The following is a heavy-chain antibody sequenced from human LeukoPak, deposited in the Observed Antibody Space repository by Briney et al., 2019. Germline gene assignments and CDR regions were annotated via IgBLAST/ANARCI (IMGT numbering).Heavy chain of an antibody. CDR2: IYHSGST. D-gene: IGHD5-18*01. J-gene: IGHJ4*02. V-gene: IGHV4-30-2*01. CDR1: GGSISSGGYS. CDR3: ARDQYGSYGYVGYFDY. Sequence: SETLSLTCALSGGSISSGGYSWSWIRQPPGKGLEWIGYIYHSGSTYYNPSLKSRVTISVDRSKNQFSLKLSSVTAADTAVYYCARDQYGSYGYVGYFDYWGQGTLVTVSS.